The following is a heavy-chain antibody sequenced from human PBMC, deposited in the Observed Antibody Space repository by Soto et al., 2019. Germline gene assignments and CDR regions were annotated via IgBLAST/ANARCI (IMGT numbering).Heavy chain of an antibody. CDR1: GYTFTSYD. CDR3: AGGAEFLGGYYVDY. CDR2: MNTNSGNT. V-gene: IGHV1-8*01. J-gene: IGHJ4*02. D-gene: IGHD3-3*01. Sequence: QVQLVQSGAEVKKPGASVKVSCKASGYTFTSYDITWVRQATGQGLGWMGWMNTNSGNTGDAQKFERRVTMTMNTNKSTSYMELSLMRSEDTALYCGAGGAEFLGGYYVDYWGQGTLVTVSS.